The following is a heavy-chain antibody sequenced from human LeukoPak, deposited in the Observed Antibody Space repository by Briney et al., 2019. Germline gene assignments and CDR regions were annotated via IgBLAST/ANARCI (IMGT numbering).Heavy chain of an antibody. CDR3: ARAAAETGSFRDNWFDP. V-gene: IGHV3-30*04. CDR1: GFSFSRYD. J-gene: IGHJ5*02. D-gene: IGHD3-9*01. CDR2: ISDDGRIK. Sequence: GGSLRLSCVASGFSFSRYDMHWVRQAPGKGLEWVAVISDDGRIKIYGDSVKGRLTISRDNSKYTLYLQMNSLRGEDTAVYYCARAAAETGSFRDNWFDPWGQGTLVTVSS.